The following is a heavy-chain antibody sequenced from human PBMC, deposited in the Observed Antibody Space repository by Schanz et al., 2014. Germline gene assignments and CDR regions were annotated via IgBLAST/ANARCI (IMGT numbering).Heavy chain of an antibody. D-gene: IGHD1-26*01. CDR1: GFSFSDYY. CDR2: INTGSNYI. J-gene: IGHJ2*01. Sequence: VQLVESGGGLIQPGGSLRLSCAASGFSFSDYYMSWIRQAPGKGLEWISFINTGSNYINYADSVKGRFTISRDNTKNSLCLQLNSLRADDTAVYYCARNRGSGGQNWYFDLWGRGTLVTVSS. V-gene: IGHV3-11*05. CDR3: ARNRGSGGQNWYFDL.